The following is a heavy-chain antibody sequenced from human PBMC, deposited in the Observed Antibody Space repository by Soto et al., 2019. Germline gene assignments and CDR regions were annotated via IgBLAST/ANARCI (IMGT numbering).Heavy chain of an antibody. CDR3: ARVYSGSYSDS. CDR1: GGSISSYY. D-gene: IGHD1-26*01. CDR2: IYYSGST. Sequence: SETLSLTCTVSGGSISSYYWSWIRQPPGKGLEWIGDIYYSGSTNYNPSLKSRVTISVDTSKNQFSLKLSSVTAADTAVYYCARVYSGSYSDSWGRGTLVTVSS. J-gene: IGHJ4*02. V-gene: IGHV4-59*12.